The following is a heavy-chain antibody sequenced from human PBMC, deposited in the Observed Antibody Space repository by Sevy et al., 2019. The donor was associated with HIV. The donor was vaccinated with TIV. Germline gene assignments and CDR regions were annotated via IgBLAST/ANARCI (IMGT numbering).Heavy chain of an antibody. CDR1: GFTFSSYA. CDR3: AKGLIPAAILDYYYGMDV. D-gene: IGHD2-2*01. J-gene: IGHJ6*02. Sequence: GGSLRLSCAASGFTFSSYAMSWVRHAPGKGLEWVSAISGSGGSTYYADSVKGRFTISRDNSKNTLYLQMNSLRAEDTAVYYCAKGLIPAAILDYYYGMDVWGQGTTVTVSS. V-gene: IGHV3-23*01. CDR2: ISGSGGST.